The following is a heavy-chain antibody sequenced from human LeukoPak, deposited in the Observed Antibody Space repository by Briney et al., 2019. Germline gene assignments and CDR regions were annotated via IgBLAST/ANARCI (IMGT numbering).Heavy chain of an antibody. Sequence: GGSLRLSCAASGFTFNDYYMTWIRQAPGKGLECVSYISTSGTSIYYADSVKGRFTISRDNAKNSLYLQMNSLRDEDTAGYYCARGVRGYSRGSRFDSWGQGTLVTVSS. CDR3: ARGVRGYSRGSRFDS. CDR1: GFTFNDYY. J-gene: IGHJ4*02. CDR2: ISTSGTSI. V-gene: IGHV3-11*04. D-gene: IGHD5-18*01.